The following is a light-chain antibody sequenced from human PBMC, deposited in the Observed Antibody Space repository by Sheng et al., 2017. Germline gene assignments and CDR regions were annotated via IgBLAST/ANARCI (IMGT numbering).Light chain of an antibody. CDR2: AAS. CDR3: QKYNTALGVT. Sequence: DIQMTQSPSTLSASVGDRVTITCRASQGISSYLAWYQQKPGKAPKLLIYAASTLQSGVPSRFSGSGSGTDFTLTISSLQPEDVATYYCQKYNTALGVTFGPGTKVDIK. V-gene: IGKV1-27*01. CDR1: QGISSY. J-gene: IGKJ3*01.